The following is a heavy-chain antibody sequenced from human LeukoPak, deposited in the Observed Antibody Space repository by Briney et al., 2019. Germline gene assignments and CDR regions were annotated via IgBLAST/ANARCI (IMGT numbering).Heavy chain of an antibody. V-gene: IGHV4-34*01. CDR3: ATMAPASTIGDYLWGSYRPVYYFDY. D-gene: IGHD3-16*02. Sequence: SQTLSLTRAVSGGSFRGYYCSCSPQPPGTGLECIGEINHSGSTNYNPSLTSPVTISLYTSKNQFSLKLSSVTAEDTAVYYCATMAPASTIGDYLWGSYRPVYYFDYWGQGTLVTVSS. J-gene: IGHJ4*02. CDR2: INHSGST. CDR1: GGSFRGYY.